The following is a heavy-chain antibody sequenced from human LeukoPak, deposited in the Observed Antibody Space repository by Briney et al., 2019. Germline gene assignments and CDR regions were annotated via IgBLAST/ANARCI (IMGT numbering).Heavy chain of an antibody. CDR1: GFTFDDYT. J-gene: IGHJ4*02. CDR3: AKVTLRWKLLRGAFDY. D-gene: IGHD1-26*01. V-gene: IGHV3-43*01. Sequence: TGGSLRLSCAASGFTFDDYTMHWVRQAPGKGLEWVSLISWDGGSTYYADSVKGRFTISRDNSKNSLYLQMNSLRTEDTALYYCAKVTLRWKLLRGAFDYWGQGTLVTVSS. CDR2: ISWDGGST.